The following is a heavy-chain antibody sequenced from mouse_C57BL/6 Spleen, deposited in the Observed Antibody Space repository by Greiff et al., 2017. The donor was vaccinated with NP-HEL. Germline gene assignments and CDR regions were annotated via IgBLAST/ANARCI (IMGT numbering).Heavy chain of an antibody. D-gene: IGHD1-1*01. Sequence: QVQLQQSGAELVRPGTSVKVSCKASGYAFTNYLIEWVKQRPGQGLEWVGVINPGSGGTNYNEKFKGKATLTADKSSSTAYVQLSCLTSEDSAVYFCARGDYGYWGQGTTLTVSS. J-gene: IGHJ2*01. CDR3: ARGDYGY. CDR1: GYAFTNYL. V-gene: IGHV1-54*01. CDR2: INPGSGGT.